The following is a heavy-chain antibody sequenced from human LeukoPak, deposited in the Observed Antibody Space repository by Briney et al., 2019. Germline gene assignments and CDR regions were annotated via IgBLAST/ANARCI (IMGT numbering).Heavy chain of an antibody. CDR1: GGTFSSYA. V-gene: IGHV1-69*04. D-gene: IGHD3-3*01. CDR2: IIPILGIA. Sequence: SVKVSCKASGGTFSSYAISWVRQAPGQGLEWMGRIIPILGIANYAQKFQGRVTITADKSTSTAYMELSSLRSEDTAVYYCAGGFRIFGVVTAIFDHWGQGTLVTVSS. J-gene: IGHJ4*02. CDR3: AGGFRIFGVVTAIFDH.